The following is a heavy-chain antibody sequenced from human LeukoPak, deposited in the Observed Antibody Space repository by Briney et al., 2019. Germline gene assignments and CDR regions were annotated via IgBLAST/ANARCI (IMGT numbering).Heavy chain of an antibody. Sequence: GGSLRLSCAASGFTVSPYGMHWVRQAPGKGLEWVTFIRFDGSNEYYTDSVKGRFTISRDNSKNTLYLQMNSLRAEDTAVYYCARVGRDYDSSGYYYSPYYYYYYMDVWGKGTTVTVSS. CDR1: GFTVSPYG. J-gene: IGHJ6*03. CDR2: IRFDGSNE. CDR3: ARVGRDYDSSGYYYSPYYYYYYMDV. V-gene: IGHV3-30*02. D-gene: IGHD3-22*01.